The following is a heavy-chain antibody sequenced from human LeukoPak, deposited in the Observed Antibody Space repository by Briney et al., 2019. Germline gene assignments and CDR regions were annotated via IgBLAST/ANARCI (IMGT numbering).Heavy chain of an antibody. V-gene: IGHV1-46*01. D-gene: IGHD5-24*01. CDR1: GYTFTSYG. CDR3: ARIRDGYNDAYDI. CDR2: INPGGANT. J-gene: IGHJ3*02. Sequence: ASVKVSCKASGYTFTSYGISWVRQAPGQGLEWMGLINPGGANTNYVQNFQGRVTMTRDTSTSTVYMELSSLRSEDTAIYYCARIRDGYNDAYDIWGQGTVVTVPS.